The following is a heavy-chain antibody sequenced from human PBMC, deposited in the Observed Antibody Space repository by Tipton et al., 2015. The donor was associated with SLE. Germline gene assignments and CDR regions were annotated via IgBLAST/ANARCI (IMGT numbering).Heavy chain of an antibody. J-gene: IGHJ6*03. CDR1: GFTLSTYD. Sequence: VQLVQSGGGVVQPGRSLRLSCAASGFTLSTYDMNWVRQAPGKGPEWVSSINSRSYYIKYADSVKGRFTISRDNAKNSLFLQMNGLRVEDTAVYYCARSPDIVVDPVVIDYYYYMDVWGKGTTVTVSS. V-gene: IGHV3-21*01. CDR2: INSRSYYI. D-gene: IGHD3-22*01. CDR3: ARSPDIVVDPVVIDYYYYMDV.